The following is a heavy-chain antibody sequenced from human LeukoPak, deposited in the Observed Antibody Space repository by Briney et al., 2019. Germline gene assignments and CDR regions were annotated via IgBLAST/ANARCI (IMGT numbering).Heavy chain of an antibody. V-gene: IGHV1-2*02. CDR3: ARETAGSWGAFDI. D-gene: IGHD1-26*01. CDR2: INPNSGGT. CDR1: GYTFTGYY. J-gene: IGHJ3*02. Sequence: ASVKVSCKASGYTFTGYYMHWVRQAPGQGLEWMGWINPNSGGTNYAQKFQGRVTMTRDTSISTAYMELSRLRSDDTTVYYCARETAGSWGAFDIWGQGTMVTVSS.